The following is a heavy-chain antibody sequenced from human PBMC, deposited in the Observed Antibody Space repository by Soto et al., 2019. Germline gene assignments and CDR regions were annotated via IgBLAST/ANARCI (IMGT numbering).Heavy chain of an antibody. CDR3: ARSIDP. CDR1: GGSISIYY. CDR2: IYYSGST. V-gene: IGHV4-59*01. Sequence: LSLTCTVSGGSISIYYWSWIRQPPGKGLEWIGYIYYSGSTNYNPSLKSRVTISVDTSKNQFSLKLSSVTAADTAVYYCARSIDPWGQGTLVTVSS. J-gene: IGHJ5*02.